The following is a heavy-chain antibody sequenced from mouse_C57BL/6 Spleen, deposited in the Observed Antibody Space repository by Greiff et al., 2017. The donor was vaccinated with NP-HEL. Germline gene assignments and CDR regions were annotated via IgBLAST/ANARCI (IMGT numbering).Heavy chain of an antibody. CDR3: TTSDSPFDY. CDR1: GFNIKDDY. J-gene: IGHJ2*01. CDR2: IDPENGDT. V-gene: IGHV14-4*01. Sequence: EVKLMESGAELVRPGASVKLSCTASGFNIKDDYMHWVKQRPEQGLAWIGWIDPENGDTEYASKFQGQATITADTSSNTAYLQLSSLTSEDTAVYYCTTSDSPFDYWGQGTTLTVSS.